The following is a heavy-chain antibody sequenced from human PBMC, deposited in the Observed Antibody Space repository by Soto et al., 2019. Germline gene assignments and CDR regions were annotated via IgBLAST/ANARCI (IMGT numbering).Heavy chain of an antibody. Sequence: QVQLVQSGAEEKKPGASVKVSCKASGYIFTNHPLHWVRQAPGQRFEWMGWINADNGKTKYSQKFQDRVTVTRDTSASTVYRELSSLRPEDTAVYYCGRAVDGRGFDPWGQGTLVTVSS. CDR1: GYIFTNHP. CDR3: GRAVDGRGFDP. D-gene: IGHD3-10*01. J-gene: IGHJ5*02. V-gene: IGHV1-3*05. CDR2: INADNGKT.